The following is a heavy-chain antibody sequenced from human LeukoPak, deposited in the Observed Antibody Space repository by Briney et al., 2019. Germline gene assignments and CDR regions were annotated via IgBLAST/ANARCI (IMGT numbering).Heavy chain of an antibody. Sequence: SETLSLTCTVSGGSISSSSYYWGWIRQPPGKGLEWIGSIYYIGSTYYNPSLKSRVTISVDTSKNQFSLKLSSVTAADTAVYYCARRGYCSGGSCYSEVGDAFAIWGQGTLVTVSS. CDR3: ARRGYCSGGSCYSEVGDAFAI. CDR2: IYYIGST. J-gene: IGHJ3*02. CDR1: GGSISSSSYY. D-gene: IGHD2-15*01. V-gene: IGHV4-39*01.